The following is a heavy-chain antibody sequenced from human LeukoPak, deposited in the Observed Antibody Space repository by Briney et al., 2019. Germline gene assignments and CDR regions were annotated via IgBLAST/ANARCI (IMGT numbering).Heavy chain of an antibody. CDR3: ARDLRDYYYDTSGHFLYYYMDV. Sequence: SVKVSCTASGGTFSTYGISWVRQAPGQGLEWMGGIIPFFGTANYARKFQDRVTITADESTRTAYMELSSLRSEDTAVYYCARDLRDYYYDTSGHFLYYYMDVWGKGTTVTISS. CDR2: IIPFFGTA. CDR1: GGTFSTYG. V-gene: IGHV1-69*13. J-gene: IGHJ6*03. D-gene: IGHD3-22*01.